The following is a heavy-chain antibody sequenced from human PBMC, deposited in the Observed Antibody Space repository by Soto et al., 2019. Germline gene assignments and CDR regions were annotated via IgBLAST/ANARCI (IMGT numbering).Heavy chain of an antibody. Sequence: QVQLVQSGAEVKKPGSSVKVSCKASGGIFSTYAISWLRQAPGQGLEWMGGIIPIFGTPNYAQRFQGRVTITADESTSTAYMELSRLRSEDTDVYYCARHRDDYGAGNYYHLFDFWGQGTLVTVSS. CDR2: IIPIFGTP. J-gene: IGHJ4*02. V-gene: IGHV1-69*01. D-gene: IGHD3-10*01. CDR1: GGIFSTYA. CDR3: ARHRDDYGAGNYYHLFDF.